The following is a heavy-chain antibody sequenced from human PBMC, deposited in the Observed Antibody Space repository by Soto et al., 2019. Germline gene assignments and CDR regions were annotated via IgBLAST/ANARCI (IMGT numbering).Heavy chain of an antibody. CDR3: AREGKTRITIFGVVDY. J-gene: IGHJ4*02. V-gene: IGHV4-34*01. Sequence: QVQLQQWGAGLLKPSETLSLTCAVYGGSFSGYYWSWIRQPPGKGLEWIGEINHSGSTHYNPSLKSRVTISVDTSKNQFSLKLSSVTAADTAVYYCAREGKTRITIFGVVDYWGQGTLVTVSS. CDR1: GGSFSGYY. CDR2: INHSGST. D-gene: IGHD3-3*01.